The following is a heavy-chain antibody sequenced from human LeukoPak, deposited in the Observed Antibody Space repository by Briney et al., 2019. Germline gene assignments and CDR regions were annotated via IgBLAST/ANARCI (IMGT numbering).Heavy chain of an antibody. J-gene: IGHJ3*01. CDR2: VNTYNGNT. CDR1: GYTFTRYG. D-gene: IGHD2-15*01. V-gene: IGHV1-18*01. CDR3: ARRSVVVSAAGDDAFDL. Sequence: ASVKVSCKASGYTFTRYGISWVRQAPGQGLEWMGWVNTYNGNTDYVQNLQGRFTMTTDTSTRTAYMELRSLRYDDTAVYYCARRSVVVSAAGDDAFDLWGQGTMVTVSS.